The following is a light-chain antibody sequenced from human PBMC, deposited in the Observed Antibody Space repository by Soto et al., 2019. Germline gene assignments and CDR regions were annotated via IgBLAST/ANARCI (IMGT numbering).Light chain of an antibody. J-gene: IGKJ1*01. CDR2: GAS. CDR3: QKYDSAPWT. Sequence: DIQMTPSPSSLSAAVGDRVPITCAASHFISNYLAWYLQTPGKVNKLLIYGASTLKSGVPSRFSGSGYGADFTLTISSLQPEEVGTYYCQKYDSAPWTFGKGTKVDIK. V-gene: IGKV1-27*01. CDR1: HFISNY.